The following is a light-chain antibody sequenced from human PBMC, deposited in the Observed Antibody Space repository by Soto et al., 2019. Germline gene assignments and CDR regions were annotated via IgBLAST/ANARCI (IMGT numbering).Light chain of an antibody. CDR1: ESISRN. V-gene: IGKV3-15*01. Sequence: EMVVTQSPATLSMSPGGRATLSCRTSESISRNLAWYQQKLGQAPRLLIYGASTRATGVPDRFTGSGSGTDFTLTITSLQPEDFGIYYCQQYYHWPRTFGQGTKVDIK. CDR3: QQYYHWPRT. J-gene: IGKJ1*01. CDR2: GAS.